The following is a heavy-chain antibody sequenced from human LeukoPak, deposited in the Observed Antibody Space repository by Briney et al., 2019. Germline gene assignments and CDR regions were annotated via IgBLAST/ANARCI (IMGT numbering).Heavy chain of an antibody. V-gene: IGHV1-46*01. J-gene: IGHJ6*03. CDR2: INPSGGST. Sequence: ASVKVSCKAPGYTFTGYYMHWVRQAPGQGLEWMGIINPSGGSTSYAQKFQGRVTMTRDTSTSTVYMELSSLRSEDTAVYYCARADIAAAGTLPYYYYYMDVWGKGTTVTISS. D-gene: IGHD6-13*01. CDR3: ARADIAAAGTLPYYYYYMDV. CDR1: GYTFTGYY.